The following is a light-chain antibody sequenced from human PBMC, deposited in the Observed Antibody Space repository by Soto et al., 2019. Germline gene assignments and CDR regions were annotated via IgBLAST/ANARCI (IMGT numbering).Light chain of an antibody. Sequence: QSVLTQPPSVSGAPGQRVTISCTGSSSNIGAGYDVHWYQQLPGTAPKLLIYGNSNRPSGVPDRVSGSKSGTSASLAITGIQAEDEADYYCQYYDSRLSGYVFGTGTKV. CDR2: GNS. CDR3: QYYDSRLSGYV. V-gene: IGLV1-40*01. J-gene: IGLJ1*01. CDR1: SSNIGAGYD.